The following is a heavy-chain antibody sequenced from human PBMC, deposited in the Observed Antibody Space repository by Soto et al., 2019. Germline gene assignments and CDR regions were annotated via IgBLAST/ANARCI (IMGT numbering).Heavy chain of an antibody. V-gene: IGHV3-23*01. CDR1: GFTFNMYA. J-gene: IGHJ4*02. D-gene: IGHD1-1*01. CDR2: IGGSGTNT. Sequence: PGGSLRLSCAASGFTFNMYAMSWVRQAPGKGLEWVSGIGGSGTNTYYADFVKGRFTISGDNSKNTLYLQMDSLRAEDTAIYYCARTITGYFWAGAYWGQGTLVTVSS. CDR3: ARTITGYFWAGAY.